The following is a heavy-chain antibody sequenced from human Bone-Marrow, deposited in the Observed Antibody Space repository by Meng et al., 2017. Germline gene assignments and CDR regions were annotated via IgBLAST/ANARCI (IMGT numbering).Heavy chain of an antibody. CDR3: AKDLLSLASYYYYGMDV. J-gene: IGHJ6*02. CDR1: GFTFDDYA. CDR2: ISWNSGSI. V-gene: IGHV3-9*01. D-gene: IGHD3-16*02. Sequence: GGSLRLSCAASGFTFDDYAMHWVRQAPGKGLEWVSGISWNSGSIGYADSVKGRFTISRDNAKNSLYLQMNSLRAEDTALYYCAKDLLSLASYYYYGMDVWGQGTTVTVSS.